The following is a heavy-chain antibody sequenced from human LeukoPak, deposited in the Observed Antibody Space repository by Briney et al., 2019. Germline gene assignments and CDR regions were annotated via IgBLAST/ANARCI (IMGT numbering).Heavy chain of an antibody. D-gene: IGHD1-26*01. V-gene: IGHV3-23*01. CDR3: AKDSVRKSIVGPTTRGVNDY. CDR2: ISSTGGTT. Sequence: GGTLRLSCAASGITFSSYGMSWVRQAPGKGLEWVSSISSTGGTTYYADSVKGRFTISRDNSKNTLYLQMDSLRPEDTAVYYCAKDSVRKSIVGPTTRGVNDYWGQGTLVTVSS. CDR1: GITFSSYG. J-gene: IGHJ4*02.